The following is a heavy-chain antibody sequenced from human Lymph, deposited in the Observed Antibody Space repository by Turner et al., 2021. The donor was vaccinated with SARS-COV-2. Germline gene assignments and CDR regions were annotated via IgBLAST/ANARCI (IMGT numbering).Heavy chain of an antibody. CDR3: ARHQGSTSGYDHGMNV. CDR1: GGSISSTS. J-gene: IGHJ6*02. D-gene: IGHD1-1*01. Sequence: QVQLQESGPGLVRPSETLSLTCTVSGGSISSTSWSWIRQSPGRGLEWIGYFYKIGSIDYNPTLRSPVTISVDTSKNQLSLNLISVTAADTAVYYCARHQGSTSGYDHGMNVWGQGTAVIVSS. CDR2: FYKIGSI. V-gene: IGHV4-59*08.